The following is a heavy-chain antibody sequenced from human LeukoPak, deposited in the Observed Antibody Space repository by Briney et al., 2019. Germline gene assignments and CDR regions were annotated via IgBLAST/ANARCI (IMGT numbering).Heavy chain of an antibody. V-gene: IGHV1-2*02. CDR2: INPNSGGT. CDR3: ARDRRGYSYGLAY. D-gene: IGHD5-18*01. CDR1: GYSFTGYY. Sequence: ASVKVSCKASGYSFTGYYMHWVRQAPGQGLEWMGWINPNSGGTNYAQKFQGRVTMTRDTSISTAYMELSRLRSDDTAVYYCARDRRGYSYGLAYWGQGTLVTVSS. J-gene: IGHJ4*02.